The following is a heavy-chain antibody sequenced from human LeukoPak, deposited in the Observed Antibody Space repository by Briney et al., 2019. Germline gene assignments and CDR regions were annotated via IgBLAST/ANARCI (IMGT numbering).Heavy chain of an antibody. D-gene: IGHD2-21*02. CDR3: ARAPFVVVTAILGYYFDY. V-gene: IGHV4-39*07. CDR1: GGSISSSSYY. Sequence: SETLSLTCTVSGGSISSSSYYWGWIRQPPGKGLEWIGSIYYSGSTYYNPSLKSRVTISVDTSKNQFSLKLSSVTAADTAVYYCARAPFVVVTAILGYYFDYWGQGTLVTVSS. CDR2: IYYSGST. J-gene: IGHJ4*02.